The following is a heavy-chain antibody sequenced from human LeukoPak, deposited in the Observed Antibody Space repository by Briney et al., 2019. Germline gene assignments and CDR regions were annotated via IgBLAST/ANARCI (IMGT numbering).Heavy chain of an antibody. Sequence: PSETLSLTCTVSGYSISSDYYWGWIRQPPGKGLEWIGSIYHSGSTYYNPSLKSRVTISVDTAKNQFSLKLSSVTAADTAVYYCARAPHYYDSSGDHYYYYYMDVWGKGTTVTISS. CDR1: GYSISSDYY. D-gene: IGHD3-22*01. V-gene: IGHV4-38-2*02. CDR3: ARAPHYYDSSGDHYYYYYMDV. J-gene: IGHJ6*03. CDR2: IYHSGST.